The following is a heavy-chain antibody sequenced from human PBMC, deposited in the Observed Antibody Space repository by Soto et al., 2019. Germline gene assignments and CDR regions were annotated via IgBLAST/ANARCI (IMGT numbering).Heavy chain of an antibody. D-gene: IGHD5-12*01. Sequence: PGGSLRLSCAASGFTFSSYAMHWVRQGPGKGLEWVSLISYNGGNKYSADSVKGRFTISRDNSKNTLYLQMNSLRAEDTAVYYCARDSRGYSYGVGYWGQGTLVTVSS. CDR3: ARDSRGYSYGVGY. V-gene: IGHV3-30-3*01. J-gene: IGHJ4*02. CDR1: GFTFSSYA. CDR2: ISYNGGNK.